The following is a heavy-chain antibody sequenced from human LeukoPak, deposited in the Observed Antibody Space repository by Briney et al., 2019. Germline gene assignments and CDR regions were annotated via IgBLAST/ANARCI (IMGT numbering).Heavy chain of an antibody. V-gene: IGHV4-59*01. CDR2: IYYSGST. CDR1: GGSISSDY. J-gene: IGHJ5*02. Sequence: PSQRLSLTPAVSGGSISSDYSRWVRQPPGKGLEWSGYIYYSGSTDYKPSVKSRVTMSVDTCKNQFSLTLSSVTAADTAVYYCARSTVVVGPAAVRGNGFDPWGQGTLVTVSS. D-gene: IGHD2-2*01. CDR3: ARSTVVVGPAAVRGNGFDP.